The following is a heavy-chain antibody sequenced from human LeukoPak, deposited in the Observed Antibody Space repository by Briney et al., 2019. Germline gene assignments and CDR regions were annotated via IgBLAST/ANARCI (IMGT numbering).Heavy chain of an antibody. Sequence: GASVKVSCKASGYTFTSYWIGWVRQMPGKGLEWMGIIYPGDSDTRYSPSFQGQVTISADKSISTAYLQWSSLKASDTAMYYCARYTYCSGGSCYSTNEYAFDIWGQGTMVTVSS. V-gene: IGHV5-51*01. CDR2: IYPGDSDT. CDR1: GYTFTSYW. CDR3: ARYTYCSGGSCYSTNEYAFDI. J-gene: IGHJ3*02. D-gene: IGHD2-15*01.